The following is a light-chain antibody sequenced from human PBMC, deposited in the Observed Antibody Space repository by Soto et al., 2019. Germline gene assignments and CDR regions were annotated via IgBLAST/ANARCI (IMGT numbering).Light chain of an antibody. V-gene: IGKV3-15*01. CDR3: QQYYNWPYT. Sequence: EIVMTQSPATLSVSPGEGATLSCRASQSVTSNLAWYQQQPGQAPRLLIYGISTRATGIPARLSGSGSGTEFTLTISSLQSEDFAVYYCQQYYNWPYTFGQGTKLEIK. CDR2: GIS. J-gene: IGKJ2*01. CDR1: QSVTSN.